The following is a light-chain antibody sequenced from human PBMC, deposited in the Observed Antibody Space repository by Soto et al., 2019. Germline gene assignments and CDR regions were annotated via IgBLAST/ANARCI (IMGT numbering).Light chain of an antibody. CDR2: LGS. J-gene: IGKJ1*01. V-gene: IGKV2-28*01. Sequence: DVVMTQSPLSLPVTPGESASISCRSSQSPLHSNGNNYLDWYLQKPGLSPQLLIYLGSNRASGVPDRFSGSGSGTDFTLKISRVEAEDVGVYYCMQGLHTPWTFGQGTKVEIK. CDR3: MQGLHTPWT. CDR1: QSPLHSNGNNY.